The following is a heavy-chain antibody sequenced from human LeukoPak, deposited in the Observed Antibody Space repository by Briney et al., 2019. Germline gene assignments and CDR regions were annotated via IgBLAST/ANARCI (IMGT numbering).Heavy chain of an antibody. CDR3: TKDLMTGYSSGWYLGY. Sequence: PGGSLRLSCGGSGCTVSSKYMSWVRRAPGRGLEWVSVSSGSDDSTHYADSVKGRFIMSRDNSENTLYLQMNSLRAEDTAVYYCTKDLMTGYSSGWYLGYWGQGTLVTVSS. CDR2: SSGSDDST. V-gene: IGHV3-23*01. CDR1: GCTVSSKY. J-gene: IGHJ4*02. D-gene: IGHD6-19*01.